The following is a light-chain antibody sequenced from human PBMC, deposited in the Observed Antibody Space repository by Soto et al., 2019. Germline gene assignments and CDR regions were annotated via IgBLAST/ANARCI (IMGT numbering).Light chain of an antibody. Sequence: QAVVTQPPSASQTPGQRVTISCSGRRSNVGRNSVSWYQHVPGTAPKLLIYSHDQRPSGVPDRISASRSGTAASLAISGLRSEDKAFYYCAAWDDSLNAWVFGGGTKLTVL. V-gene: IGLV1-44*01. CDR3: AAWDDSLNAWV. J-gene: IGLJ3*02. CDR1: RSNVGRNS. CDR2: SHD.